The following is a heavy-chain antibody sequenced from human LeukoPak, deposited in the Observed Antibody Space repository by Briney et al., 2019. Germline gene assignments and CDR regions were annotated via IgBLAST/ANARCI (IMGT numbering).Heavy chain of an antibody. CDR2: IYYSGST. CDR1: GGSISSYY. CDR3: ARPQKEMATITSVVAFDY. D-gene: IGHD5-24*01. V-gene: IGHV4-59*01. Sequence: SETLSLTCTVSGGSISSYYWSWIRQPPGKGLEWIGYIYYSGSTNYNPSLKSRVTISVDTSKNQFSLKLSSVTAADTAVYYCARPQKEMATITSVVAFDYWGQGTLVTVSS. J-gene: IGHJ4*02.